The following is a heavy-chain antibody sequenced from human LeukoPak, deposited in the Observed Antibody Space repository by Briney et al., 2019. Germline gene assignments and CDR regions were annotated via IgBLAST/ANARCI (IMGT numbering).Heavy chain of an antibody. CDR3: AKASHSTSSGVVDY. CDR1: GFIFSNYA. J-gene: IGHJ4*02. Sequence: PGGSLRLSCAASGFIFSNYAMHWVRQAPGKGLEWVTFIRYDGSNKYYAESVKGRFTISRDNSKNTLYLQMNSLRAEDTAVYYCAKASHSTSSGVVDYWGQGTPVTVSS. CDR2: IRYDGSNK. V-gene: IGHV3-30*02. D-gene: IGHD6-6*01.